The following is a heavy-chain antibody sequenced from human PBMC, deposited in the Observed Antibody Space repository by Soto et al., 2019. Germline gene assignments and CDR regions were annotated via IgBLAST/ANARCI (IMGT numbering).Heavy chain of an antibody. V-gene: IGHV3-73*01. CDR2: IRSKANSYAT. J-gene: IGHJ4*02. D-gene: IGHD6-25*01. Sequence: EVQLVESGGGLVQPGGSLKLSCAASGFTFTGSALHWVRQASGKGLEWVGRIRSKANSYATAYAASVKGRFTISRDDSKNTAYLQMNSLKTEDTAVYYCTRRGYVPDWGQGTLVTVSS. CDR3: TRRGYVPD. CDR1: GFTFTGSA.